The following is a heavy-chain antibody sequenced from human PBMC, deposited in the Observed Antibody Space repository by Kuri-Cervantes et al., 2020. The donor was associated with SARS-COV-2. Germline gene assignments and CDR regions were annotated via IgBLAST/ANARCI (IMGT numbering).Heavy chain of an antibody. J-gene: IGHJ3*02. CDR2: IKSKTDGGTT. CDR1: GFTVSSNY. D-gene: IGHD3-22*01. CDR3: TSSYYDRAFDI. Sequence: GGSLRLSCAASGFTVSSNYMSWVRQAPGKGLEWVGRIKSKTDGGTTDYAAPVKGRFTISRDDSKNTLYLQMNSLKTEDTAVYYCTSSYYDRAFDIWGQGTMVTVSS. V-gene: IGHV3-15*01.